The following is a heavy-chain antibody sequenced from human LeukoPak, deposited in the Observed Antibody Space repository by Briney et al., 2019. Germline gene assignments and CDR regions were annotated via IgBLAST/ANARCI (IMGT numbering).Heavy chain of an antibody. CDR1: GGSISSGSYY. V-gene: IGHV4-61*02. CDR2: IYTSGST. CDR3: ARAPMVRGVYYFDY. Sequence: PSQTLSLTCTVSGGSISSGSYYWSWIRQPAGKGLEWIGRIYTSGSTSYNPSLKSRVTISVDTSKNQFSLKLSSVTAADTAVYYCARAPMVRGVYYFDYWGQGTLVTVSP. J-gene: IGHJ4*02. D-gene: IGHD3-10*01.